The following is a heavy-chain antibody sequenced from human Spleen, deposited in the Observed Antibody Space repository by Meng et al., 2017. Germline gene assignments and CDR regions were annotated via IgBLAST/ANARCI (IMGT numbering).Heavy chain of an antibody. CDR3: AREANGDRWYFDL. CDR1: GASFSGYY. V-gene: IGHV4-34*01. CDR2: INHSGSA. Sequence: QVPLTQWGAGLLKPSETLSLTCAVYGASFSGYYWSWIRQSPGKGLEWIGDINHSGSANYNPSLKSRLSISVDTSKNQISLKLTSVTAADTAVYYCAREANGDRWYFDLWGRGTLVTVSS. J-gene: IGHJ2*01. D-gene: IGHD7-27*01.